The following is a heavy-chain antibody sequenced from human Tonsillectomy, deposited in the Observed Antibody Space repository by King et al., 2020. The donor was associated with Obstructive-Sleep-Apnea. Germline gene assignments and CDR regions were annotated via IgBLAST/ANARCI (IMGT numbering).Heavy chain of an antibody. J-gene: IGHJ3*02. V-gene: IGHV1-2*02. D-gene: IGHD3-10*01. CDR2: INPYSGGT. Sequence: VQLVESGAEVKKPGASVMLSCRASGYTFTGYYMHWVRQAPGQGLEWMGWINPYSGGTNYAQKFQGRVTMTRDTSISTAYMELSRLTSDDTAVYYCASAGTFYYGSGSLSAFDIWGQGTMVTVSS. CDR1: GYTFTGYY. CDR3: ASAGTFYYGSGSLSAFDI.